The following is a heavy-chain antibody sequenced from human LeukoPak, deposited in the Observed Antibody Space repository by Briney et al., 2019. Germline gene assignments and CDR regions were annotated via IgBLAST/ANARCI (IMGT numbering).Heavy chain of an antibody. CDR1: GFTFSSYG. CDR3: AIEPGIAAAGTIIGLDY. J-gene: IGHJ4*02. V-gene: IGHV3-30*03. D-gene: IGHD6-13*01. Sequence: GRSLRLSCAASGFTFSSYGMHWVRQAPGKGLEWVAVISYDGSNKYYADSVKGRFTISRDNSKNTLYLQMNSLRAEDTAVYYCAIEPGIAAAGTIIGLDYWGQGTLVTVSS. CDR2: ISYDGSNK.